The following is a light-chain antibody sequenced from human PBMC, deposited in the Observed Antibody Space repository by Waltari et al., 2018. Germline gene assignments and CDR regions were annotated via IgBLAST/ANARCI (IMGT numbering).Light chain of an antibody. CDR3: SSYAGSNIVL. V-gene: IGLV2-8*01. CDR1: SSDVAGYNY. Sequence: QSALTQPPSASGSPGQSVTISCTGTSSDVAGYNYVSWDQQHPGKAPKLMIYEGSKRPSGVPDRFSGSKSVNTASLTVSGLQADDEADYYCSSYAGSNIVLFGGGTKLTVL. CDR2: EGS. J-gene: IGLJ2*01.